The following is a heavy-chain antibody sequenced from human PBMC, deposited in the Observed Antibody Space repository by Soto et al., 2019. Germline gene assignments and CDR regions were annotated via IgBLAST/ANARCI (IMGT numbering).Heavy chain of an antibody. D-gene: IGHD3-22*01. CDR2: IYPGDSDT. CDR1: GYTFTDYW. Sequence: PGESLKISCKGSGYTFTDYWIGWVRQLPGKGLEWMGIIYPGDSDTRYSPSFRGHVTISVTKSITTVFLQWSSLRASDTAMYYCARQIYDSDTGPNFQYYFDSWGQGTPVTSPQ. CDR3: ARQIYDSDTGPNFQYYFDS. V-gene: IGHV5-51*01. J-gene: IGHJ4*02.